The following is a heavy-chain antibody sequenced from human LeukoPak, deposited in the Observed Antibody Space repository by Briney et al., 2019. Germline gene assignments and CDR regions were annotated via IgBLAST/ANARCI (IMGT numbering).Heavy chain of an antibody. CDR1: GYKFPSYW. D-gene: IGHD4-23*01. J-gene: IGHJ5*02. CDR3: ARRPSTYGGRTGGWFDP. CDR2: IYPGDSDT. Sequence: GESLKISCKGSGYKFPSYWIGWVRQMPGKGLEWMGVIYPGDSDTRYSPSFQGQVTISADKSINTAYLQWSSLKASDTAMYYCARRPSTYGGRTGGWFDPWGQGTLVTVSS. V-gene: IGHV5-51*01.